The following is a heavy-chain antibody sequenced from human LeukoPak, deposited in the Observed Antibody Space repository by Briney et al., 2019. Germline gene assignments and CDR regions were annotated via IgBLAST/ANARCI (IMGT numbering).Heavy chain of an antibody. J-gene: IGHJ4*02. CDR2: IYYSGST. D-gene: IGHD2-15*01. V-gene: IGHV4-59*08. CDR3: ASRPPAGSFIVPLDY. Sequence: SETLSLTCTVSGGSISSYCWSWIRQPPGKGLEWIGYIYYSGSTNYNPSLKSRVTISVDTSKNQFSLKLSSVTAADTAVYYCASRPPAGSFIVPLDYWGQGTLVTVSS. CDR1: GGSISSYC.